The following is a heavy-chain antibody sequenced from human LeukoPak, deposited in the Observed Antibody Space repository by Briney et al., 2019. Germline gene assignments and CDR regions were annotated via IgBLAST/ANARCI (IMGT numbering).Heavy chain of an antibody. CDR2: IDYSGST. J-gene: IGHJ4*02. Sequence: SETLSLTCNVSGGSISSYYWSWIRQPPGKGLEWIGYIDYSGSTNYNPSLRSRFTISVDTSKIQFSLKLTSVTAADTAVYFCARYRIGTRHFDYWGQGTLVTVSS. V-gene: IGHV4-59*01. CDR3: ARYRIGTRHFDY. CDR1: GGSISSYY. D-gene: IGHD1-7*01.